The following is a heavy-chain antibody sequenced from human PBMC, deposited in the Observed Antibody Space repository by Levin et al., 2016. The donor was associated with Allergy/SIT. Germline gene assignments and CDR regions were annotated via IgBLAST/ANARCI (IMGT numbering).Heavy chain of an antibody. CDR3: ARDRGYYDSSGYTPFDY. Sequence: RQAPGKGLEWVSYISSSSSYTNYADSVKGRFTISRDNAKNSLYLQMNSLRAEDTAVYYCARDRGYYDSSGYTPFDYWGQGTLVTVSS. V-gene: IGHV3-11*06. D-gene: IGHD3-22*01. J-gene: IGHJ4*02. CDR2: ISSSSSYT.